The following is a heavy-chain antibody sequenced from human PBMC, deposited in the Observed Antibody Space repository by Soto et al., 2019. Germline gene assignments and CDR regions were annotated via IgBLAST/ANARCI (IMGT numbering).Heavy chain of an antibody. CDR1: GFTFSTYV. D-gene: IGHD2-8*01. Sequence: QVHLVESGGGVVQPGRSLRLSCAASGFTFSTYVMHWVRQAPGKGLEWLAVIWYDGNNKYYVDSVKGRFTISRDNSKNALYLQMNSLRAEDTAVYYCARVSGLQSLDAWVQGTLVTVSS. J-gene: IGHJ4*02. CDR2: IWYDGNNK. V-gene: IGHV3-33*01. CDR3: ARVSGLQSLDA.